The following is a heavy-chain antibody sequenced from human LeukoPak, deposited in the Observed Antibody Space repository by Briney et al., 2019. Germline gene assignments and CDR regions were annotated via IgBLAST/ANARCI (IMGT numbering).Heavy chain of an antibody. Sequence: GGSLRLSCAASGFTFSTYAMSWVRQAPGKGLEWVSVISGSGGSTYYADSVKGRFTISRDNSKNTLYLQMNSLRAEDTAVYYCAKSQWLVRWGNFDYWGQGTLVTVSS. CDR1: GFTFSTYA. CDR2: ISGSGGST. D-gene: IGHD6-19*01. V-gene: IGHV3-23*01. CDR3: AKSQWLVRWGNFDY. J-gene: IGHJ4*02.